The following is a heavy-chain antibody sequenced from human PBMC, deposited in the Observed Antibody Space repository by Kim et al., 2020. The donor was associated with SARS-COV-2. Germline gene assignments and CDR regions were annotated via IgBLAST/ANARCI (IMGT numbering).Heavy chain of an antibody. D-gene: IGHD6-19*01. CDR1: GGSISSGDYY. V-gene: IGHV4-30-4*01. CDR2: IYYSGST. CDR3: ARDQQDSNGWYLDY. Sequence: SETLSLTCTVSGGSISSGDYYWSWIRQPPGKGLEWIGYIYYSGSTYYNPSLKSRVTISVDTSKNQFSLKLSSVTAADTAVYYCARDQQDSNGWYLDYWGQGTLVTVSS. J-gene: IGHJ4*02.